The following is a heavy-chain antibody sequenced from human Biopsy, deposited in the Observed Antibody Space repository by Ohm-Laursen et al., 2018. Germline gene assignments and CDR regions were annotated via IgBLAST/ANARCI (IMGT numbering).Heavy chain of an antibody. CDR3: ARTPGKAVAGRFLDL. CDR2: IYSSGGS. V-gene: IGHV4-4*07. J-gene: IGHJ2*01. D-gene: IGHD6-19*01. Sequence: PSGTLSLTCSVSGGSTNDYFWSWIRQPAGETLEWIGRIYSSGGSSYNPSLKSRISMSMDTSNNLFSLTLTSVTAADTAVYYCARTPGKAVAGRFLDLWGRGTLVTVSS. CDR1: GGSTNDYF.